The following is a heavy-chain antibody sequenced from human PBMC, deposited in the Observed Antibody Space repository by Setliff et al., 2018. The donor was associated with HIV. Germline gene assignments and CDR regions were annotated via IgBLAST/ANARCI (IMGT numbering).Heavy chain of an antibody. J-gene: IGHJ2*01. CDR3: SRSLGITYFDL. D-gene: IGHD7-27*01. V-gene: IGHV4-4*07. CDR2: IYGSGTI. CDR1: GASVSTYY. Sequence: PSETVSLTCTVSGASVSTYYWSWIRQPAGKGLEWIGRIYGSGTINYNPYLKSRVIMSVDTSKNVFSLKLTSLTAADTAVYYCSRSLGITYFDLWGRGTLVTVSS.